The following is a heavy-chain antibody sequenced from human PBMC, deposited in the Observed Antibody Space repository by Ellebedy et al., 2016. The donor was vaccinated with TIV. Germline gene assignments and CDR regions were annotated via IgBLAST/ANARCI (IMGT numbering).Heavy chain of an antibody. J-gene: IGHJ6*02. D-gene: IGHD2-21*02. V-gene: IGHV4-59*01. CDR3: AGDRVLRGGDPYSFYAMDV. CDR2: VFHSGST. CDR1: GGSISNYY. Sequence: SETLSLTCNVSGGSISNYYWSWIRLPPGKGLEWIGYVFHSGSTNYNPSLTSRVTMSVDTSKNQFSLRLTSVTAAVTAVYYCAGDRVLRGGDPYSFYAMDVWGQGTTVTVSS.